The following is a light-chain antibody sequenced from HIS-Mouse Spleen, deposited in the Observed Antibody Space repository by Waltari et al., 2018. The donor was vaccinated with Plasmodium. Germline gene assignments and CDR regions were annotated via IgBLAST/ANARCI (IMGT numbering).Light chain of an antibody. CDR3: QAWDSSTDYV. CDR2: QDS. CDR1: KLGDKY. J-gene: IGLJ1*01. Sequence: SYELTQPPSVSVSPGQTARITCSGDKLGDKYACWYQQKPGQSPVLVIYQDSKRPSGIPERFSGSHSGNTATLTISGTQAMDEADYYCQAWDSSTDYVFGTGTKVTVL. V-gene: IGLV3-1*01.